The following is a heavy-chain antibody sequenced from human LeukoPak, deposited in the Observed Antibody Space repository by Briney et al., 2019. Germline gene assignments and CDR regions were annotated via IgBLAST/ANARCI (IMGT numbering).Heavy chain of an antibody. Sequence: GGTLRLSCAASGFTFSSYGMSWVRQAPGKGLEWVSAISGSGGSTYYADSVKGRFTISRDNSKNTLYLQMNSLRAEDTAVYYCAKEGQYSGSYFDYWGQGTLATVSS. CDR2: ISGSGGST. CDR1: GFTFSSYG. D-gene: IGHD1-26*01. V-gene: IGHV3-23*01. J-gene: IGHJ4*02. CDR3: AKEGQYSGSYFDY.